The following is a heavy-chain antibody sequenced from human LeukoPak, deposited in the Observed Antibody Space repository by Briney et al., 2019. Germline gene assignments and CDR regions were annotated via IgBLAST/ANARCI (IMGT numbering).Heavy chain of an antibody. D-gene: IGHD6-13*01. CDR3: ARTPPDYSSSWYGGVYYFDY. CDR1: GGSISSYY. CDR2: IYYSGST. J-gene: IGHJ4*02. Sequence: KPSETLSLTCTVSGGSISSYYWSWIRQPPGKGLEWIGYIYYSGSTNYNPSLKSRVTISVDTSKNQFSLKLSSVTAADTAVYYCARTPPDYSSSWYGGVYYFDYWGQGTLVTVSS. V-gene: IGHV4-59*01.